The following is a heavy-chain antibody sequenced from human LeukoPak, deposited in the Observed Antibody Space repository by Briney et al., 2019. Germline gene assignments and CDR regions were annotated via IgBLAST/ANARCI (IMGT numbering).Heavy chain of an antibody. V-gene: IGHV3-30*02. D-gene: IGHD4-11*01. Sequence: PGGSLRLSCAASGFTFSSYGMHWVRQAPGKGLEWVAFIRYDGSNKYYADSVKGRFTISRDNSKNSLSLQMNSLRDEYTAVYYCARDYSNDFDYWGQGTLVTVSS. CDR3: ARDYSNDFDY. CDR1: GFTFSSYG. J-gene: IGHJ4*02. CDR2: IRYDGSNK.